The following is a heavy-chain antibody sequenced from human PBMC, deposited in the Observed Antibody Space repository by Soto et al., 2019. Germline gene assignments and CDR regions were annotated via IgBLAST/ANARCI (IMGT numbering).Heavy chain of an antibody. CDR1: GYTFTSYG. J-gene: IGHJ3*02. CDR2: ISAYNGNT. V-gene: IGHV1-18*01. CDR3: AREDFYDAFDI. Sequence: ASVKVSCKASGYTFTSYGIIGVRQAPGQGLEWMGWISAYNGNTNYAQKLQGRVTMTTDTSTSTAYMDLKSRRSDDTAVYYCAREDFYDAFDIWGQGTMVTVSS.